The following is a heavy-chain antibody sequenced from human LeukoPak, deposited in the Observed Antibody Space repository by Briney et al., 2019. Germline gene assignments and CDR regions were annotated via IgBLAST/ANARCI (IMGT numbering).Heavy chain of an antibody. J-gene: IGHJ4*02. CDR3: SRESGPFCPFGY. CDR1: GGSISGTNW. D-gene: IGHD1-26*01. V-gene: IGHV4-4*02. Sequence: SGTLSLTCGVSGGSISGTNWWSWVRQPPGQGLEWIGEISLSGQTNYNPSLNGRVTMSLDKSSNQLSLHLTSVTAADTATYFCSRESGPFCPFGYWGQGTLVIVSS. CDR2: ISLSGQT.